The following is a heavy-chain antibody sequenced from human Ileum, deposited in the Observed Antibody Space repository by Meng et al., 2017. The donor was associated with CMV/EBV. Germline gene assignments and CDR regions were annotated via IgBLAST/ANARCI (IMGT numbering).Heavy chain of an antibody. J-gene: IGHJ4*01. CDR1: GFSPSTTGVG. Sequence: TLKEAGPTLVKPTQTLTLTCTFSGFSPSTTGVGVGWIRQPPGKALEWLALIYWDDDKRYSPSLKSRLTITKDTSKNQVVLTMTNMDPVDTATYYCARNYYDSGPFQYWGQGTLVTVSS. V-gene: IGHV2-5*02. D-gene: IGHD3-22*01. CDR2: IYWDDDK. CDR3: ARNYYDSGPFQY.